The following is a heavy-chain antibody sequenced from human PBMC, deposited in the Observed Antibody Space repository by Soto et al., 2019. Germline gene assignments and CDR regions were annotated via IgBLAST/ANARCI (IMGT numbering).Heavy chain of an antibody. Sequence: LRLSCAASGFTFSSYAMSWVRQAPGKGLEWVSAISGSGGSTYYADSVKGRFTISRDNSKNTLYLQMNSLRAEDTAVYYCAKDDWVYDSSGYGYWGQGTLVTVSS. J-gene: IGHJ4*02. CDR3: AKDDWVYDSSGYGY. CDR1: GFTFSSYA. V-gene: IGHV3-23*01. D-gene: IGHD3-22*01. CDR2: ISGSGGST.